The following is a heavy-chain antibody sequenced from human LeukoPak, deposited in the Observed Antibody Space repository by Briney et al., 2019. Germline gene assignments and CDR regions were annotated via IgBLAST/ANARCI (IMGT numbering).Heavy chain of an antibody. CDR2: ISASGGST. V-gene: IGHV3-23*01. Sequence: GGTLRLSCAASGFTFSSYGMSWVRQAPGKGLEWVSGISASGGSTYYAGYVKGRFTISRDNSKNTLYLQMNSLRAEDTAVYFCAKEIRPDYWGQGTLVTVSS. CDR1: GFTFSSYG. CDR3: AKEIRPDY. J-gene: IGHJ4*02.